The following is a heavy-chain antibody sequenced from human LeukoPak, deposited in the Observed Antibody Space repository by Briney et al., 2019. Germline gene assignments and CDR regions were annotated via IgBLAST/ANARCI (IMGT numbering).Heavy chain of an antibody. J-gene: IGHJ6*03. Sequence: PGGYLRLSCAASGFTFSSYSMNWVRQAPGKGLEWVSYISSSSSTIYYADSVKGRFTISRDNAKNSLYLQMNSLRAEDTAVYYCARETEFYGYDPFYYYYYYMDVWGKGTTVTVSS. CDR2: ISSSSSTI. D-gene: IGHD5-18*01. V-gene: IGHV3-48*01. CDR3: ARETEFYGYDPFYYYYYYMDV. CDR1: GFTFSSYS.